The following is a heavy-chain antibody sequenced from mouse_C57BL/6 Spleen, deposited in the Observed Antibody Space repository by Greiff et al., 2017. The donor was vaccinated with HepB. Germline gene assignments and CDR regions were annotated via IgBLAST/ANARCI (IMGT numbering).Heavy chain of an antibody. Sequence: EVQLQQSGPVLVKPGASVKMSCKASGYTFTDYYMNWVKQSHGKSLEWIGVINPYNGGTSYNQKFKGKATLTVDKSSSTAYMELNSLTSEDSAVYYCARWAVTTEEENAMDYWGQGTSVTVSS. D-gene: IGHD2-2*01. V-gene: IGHV1-19*01. CDR2: INPYNGGT. CDR3: ARWAVTTEEENAMDY. CDR1: GYTFTDYY. J-gene: IGHJ4*01.